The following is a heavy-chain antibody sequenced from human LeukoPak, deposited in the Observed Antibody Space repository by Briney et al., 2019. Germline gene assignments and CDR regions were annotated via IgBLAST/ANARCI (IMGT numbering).Heavy chain of an antibody. J-gene: IGHJ4*02. CDR1: GYTFTGYY. V-gene: IGHV1-2*02. CDR2: IDPNGGGT. D-gene: IGHD1-26*01. Sequence: ASVKVSCKTSGYTFTGYYMHWVRQAPGQGLEWMGWIDPNGGGTNYAQRFQGRVTMTRDTSISTVYMELSSLRSDDTAVYYCAKDLGSGSYQPSDYWGQGTLVTVSS. CDR3: AKDLGSGSYQPSDY.